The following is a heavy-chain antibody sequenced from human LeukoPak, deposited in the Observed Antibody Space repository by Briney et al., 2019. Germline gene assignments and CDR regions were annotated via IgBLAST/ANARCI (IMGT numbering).Heavy chain of an antibody. CDR3: ASQYSSGWYTGWFDP. J-gene: IGHJ5*02. Sequence: AASVKVSCKASVYTFTVYYMHWVRQAPGQGLEWMGWINPNSGGTNYAQKFQGRVTMTRDTSISTAYMELGRLRSDDPAVYYCASQYSSGWYTGWFDPWGQGTLVTVSS. CDR1: VYTFTVYY. D-gene: IGHD6-19*01. V-gene: IGHV1-2*02. CDR2: INPNSGGT.